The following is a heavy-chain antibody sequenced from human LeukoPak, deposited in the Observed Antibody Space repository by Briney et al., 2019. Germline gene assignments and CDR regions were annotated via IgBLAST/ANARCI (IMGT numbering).Heavy chain of an antibody. J-gene: IGHJ4*02. CDR2: INHSGST. CDR3: ARGLGYYHDSSGYSWDDY. Sequence: SETLSLTCTVSAGSLSSGGYYWSWIRQPPGKGLEWIGEINHSGSTNYNPSLKSRVTISVDTSKNQFSLKLSSVTAADTAVYYCARGLGYYHDSSGYSWDDYWGQGTLVTVSS. D-gene: IGHD3-22*01. V-gene: IGHV4-34*01. CDR1: AGSLSSGGYY.